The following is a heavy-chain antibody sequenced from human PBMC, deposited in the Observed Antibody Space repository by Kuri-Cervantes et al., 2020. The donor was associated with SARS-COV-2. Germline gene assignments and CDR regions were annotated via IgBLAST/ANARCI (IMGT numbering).Heavy chain of an antibody. CDR1: RYTFTYYY. D-gene: IGHD3-22*01. CDR3: ARAAEDSSGYYYGVYDY. V-gene: IGHV1-2*02. Sequence: ASVKVSCKASRYTFTYYYIHWVRQAPGQGLEWMGSINPNSGDTNYAQRFQGRVIMTRDTSITTAYMDLSRLTSDDTAVYYCARAAEDSSGYYYGVYDYWGQGTLVTVSS. J-gene: IGHJ4*02. CDR2: INPNSGDT.